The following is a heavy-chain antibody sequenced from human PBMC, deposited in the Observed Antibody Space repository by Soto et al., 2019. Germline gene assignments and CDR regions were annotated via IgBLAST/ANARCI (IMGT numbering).Heavy chain of an antibody. CDR2: ISWNSANI. CDR3: AKKMGSIAALGGMDV. CDR1: GFTFDDYA. V-gene: IGHV3-9*01. J-gene: IGHJ6*04. Sequence: GGSLRLSCAASGFTFDDYAMNWVRQAPGKGLEWVPSISWNSANIGYADSVKGRFTISRDNARNSLYLQMNSLRTEDTALYYCAKKMGSIAALGGMDVWGKGTTVTVSS. D-gene: IGHD6-13*01.